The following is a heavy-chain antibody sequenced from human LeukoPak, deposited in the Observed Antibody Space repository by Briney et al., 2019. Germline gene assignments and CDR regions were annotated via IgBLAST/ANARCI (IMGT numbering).Heavy chain of an antibody. Sequence: PGGSLRLSCAASGFTFSSYAMSWVRQAPGKGLEWVSSISSSSSYIYYADSVKGRFTISRDNAKNSLYLQMNSLRAEDTAVYYCAMRIAVPGSLDYWGQGTLVTVSS. CDR1: GFTFSSYA. CDR2: ISSSSSYI. D-gene: IGHD6-19*01. J-gene: IGHJ4*02. V-gene: IGHV3-21*01. CDR3: AMRIAVPGSLDY.